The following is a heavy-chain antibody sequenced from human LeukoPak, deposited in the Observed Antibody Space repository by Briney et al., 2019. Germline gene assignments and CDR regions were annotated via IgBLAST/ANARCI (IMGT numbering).Heavy chain of an antibody. CDR3: ARVGVYSGSYYLSLTPDHDAFDI. CDR1: GGTFSSYA. J-gene: IGHJ3*02. D-gene: IGHD1-26*01. CDR2: IIPIFGTA. V-gene: IGHV1-69*01. Sequence: SVKVSCKASGGTFSSYAISWVRQAPGQGLEWMGGIIPIFGTANYAQKFQGRVTITADESTSTAYMEPSSLRSEDTAVYYCARVGVYSGSYYLSLTPDHDAFDIWGQGTMVTVSS.